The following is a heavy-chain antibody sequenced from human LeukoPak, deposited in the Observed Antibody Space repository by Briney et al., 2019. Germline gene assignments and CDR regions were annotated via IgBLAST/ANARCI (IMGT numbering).Heavy chain of an antibody. D-gene: IGHD2-15*01. CDR3: AKNGDRGAYCTGGTCYPYFYYYMDV. Sequence: RSGGSLRLSCAASGFTFSSYSMNWVRQAPGKGLEWVSYISSSSSTIYYADSVKGRFTISRDNSKNTLYLQMNSLRAEDTAIYYCAKNGDRGAYCTGGTCYPYFYYYMDVWGKGTTVTI. CDR1: GFTFSSYS. CDR2: ISSSSSTI. V-gene: IGHV3-48*01. J-gene: IGHJ6*03.